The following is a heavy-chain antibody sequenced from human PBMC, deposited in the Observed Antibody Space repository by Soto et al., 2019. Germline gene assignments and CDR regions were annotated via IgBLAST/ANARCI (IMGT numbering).Heavy chain of an antibody. D-gene: IGHD3-16*01. Sequence: KPSETLSLTCTVSGGSISSYYWSWIRQPPGKGLEWIGYIYYSGSTNYNPSLKSRVTISVDTSKNQFSLKLSSVTAADTAVYYCARDGGGEYYYYYGMDVWGQGTTVTVSS. J-gene: IGHJ6*02. CDR2: IYYSGST. CDR1: GGSISSYY. CDR3: ARDGGGEYYYYYGMDV. V-gene: IGHV4-59*01.